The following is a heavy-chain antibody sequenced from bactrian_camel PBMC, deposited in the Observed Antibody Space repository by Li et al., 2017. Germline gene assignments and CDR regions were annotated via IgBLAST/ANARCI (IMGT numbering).Heavy chain of an antibody. D-gene: IGHD5*01. V-gene: IGHV3S40*01. CDR2: ISSIGGIT. J-gene: IGHJ4*01. Sequence: VQLVESGGGLVPPGGSLALSCATSGFTFSTYDMTWVRQAPGKGLEWVSSISSIGGITSYADSVEGRFTISKDIAKNTLYLQMNSLKPEDTAMYYCAASPATISLWTTWVPYWGQGTQVTVS. CDR1: GFTFSTYD. CDR3: AASPATISLWTTWVPY.